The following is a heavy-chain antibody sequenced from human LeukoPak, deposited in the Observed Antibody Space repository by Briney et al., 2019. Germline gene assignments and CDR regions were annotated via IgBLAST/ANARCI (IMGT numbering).Heavy chain of an antibody. Sequence: GASLRLSCAASGFTFSNYAMSWVRQAPGKGLEWVSAILGSGGSTYYADSVKGRFTVSRDNSKSTLYLQMNSLRAEDTALYYCAKWGNYDVLTGYYVPDYWGQGTLVTVSS. CDR2: ILGSGGST. CDR3: AKWGNYDVLTGYYVPDY. J-gene: IGHJ4*02. V-gene: IGHV3-23*01. D-gene: IGHD3-9*01. CDR1: GFTFSNYA.